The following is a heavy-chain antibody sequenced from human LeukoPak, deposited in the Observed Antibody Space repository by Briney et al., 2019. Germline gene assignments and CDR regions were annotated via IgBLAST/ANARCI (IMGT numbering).Heavy chain of an antibody. Sequence: PSETLSLTCTVSGGSISSGDYYWSWIRQPPGKGLEWIGEIYHAGSTKYNPSLRSRLTISVDKSKNSFSLSLTSVTAADTAFYYRARSAAVSGQFDFWGPGTLVTVSS. J-gene: IGHJ4*02. CDR1: GGSISSGDYY. D-gene: IGHD6-19*01. CDR3: ARSAAVSGQFDF. CDR2: IYHAGST. V-gene: IGHV4-39*07.